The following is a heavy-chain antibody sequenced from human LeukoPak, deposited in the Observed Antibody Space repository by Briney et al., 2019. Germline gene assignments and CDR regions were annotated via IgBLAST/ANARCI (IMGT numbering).Heavy chain of an antibody. Sequence: GGSLRLSCAASGFTVSSNYMSWVRQAPGKGLEWVSVIYSGGSTYYADSVKGRFTISRDNSKNTLYLQMNSLRAEDTAVYYCARFNGIAGATYFDYWGQGTLVTVSS. J-gene: IGHJ4*02. CDR1: GFTVSSNY. CDR2: IYSGGST. CDR3: ARFNGIAGATYFDY. D-gene: IGHD1-26*01. V-gene: IGHV3-66*01.